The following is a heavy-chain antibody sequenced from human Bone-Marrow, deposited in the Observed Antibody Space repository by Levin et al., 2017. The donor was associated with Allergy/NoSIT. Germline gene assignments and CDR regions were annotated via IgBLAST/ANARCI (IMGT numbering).Heavy chain of an antibody. D-gene: IGHD5-18*01. CDR2: INHSGST. Sequence: SETLSLTCAVSGGSLRNYYWSWVRQPPGKGLEWIGEINHSGSTNYNPSLKSRVTMSVDTSKSHFSLTLSSVTAADTAVYYCARGGYSYGARVVLFDYWGQGSLVTVSS. V-gene: IGHV4-34*01. CDR1: GGSLRNYY. CDR3: ARGGYSYGARVVLFDY. J-gene: IGHJ4*02.